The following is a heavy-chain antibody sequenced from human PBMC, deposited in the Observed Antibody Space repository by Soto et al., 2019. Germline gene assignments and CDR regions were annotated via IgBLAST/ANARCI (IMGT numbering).Heavy chain of an antibody. D-gene: IGHD1-1*01. CDR2: TYYRSKWYN. Sequence: HTLTLTGDISGDRVSNNRAGWNWIRQTPSRGLEWLGRTYYRSKWYNNYAVSVKSRVSVNPDTAKNQFSLQLNSVTPEDTAVYYCARGSWDDVSGHYYMDVWGKGTTVTVS. CDR1: GDRVSNNRAG. J-gene: IGHJ6*03. V-gene: IGHV6-1*01. CDR3: ARGSWDDVSGHYYMDV.